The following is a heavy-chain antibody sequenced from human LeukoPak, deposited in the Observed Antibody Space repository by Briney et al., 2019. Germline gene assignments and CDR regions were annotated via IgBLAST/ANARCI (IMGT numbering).Heavy chain of an antibody. CDR3: ARDPRTYYYDSSGFDY. V-gene: IGHV3-74*01. D-gene: IGHD3-22*01. Sequence: GGSLRLSCAASGFTFSSYWMHWVRQAPGKGLVWVSRINSDGSSTSYADSVKGRFTISRDNAKNTLYLQMNSLRAEDTAVYYCARDPRTYYYDSSGFDYWRQGTLVTVPS. J-gene: IGHJ4*02. CDR1: GFTFSSYW. CDR2: INSDGSST.